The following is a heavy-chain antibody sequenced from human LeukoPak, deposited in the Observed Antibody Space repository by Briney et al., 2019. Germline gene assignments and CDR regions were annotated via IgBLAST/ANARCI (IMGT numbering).Heavy chain of an antibody. V-gene: IGHV3-66*01. CDR1: GFTFSSYS. J-gene: IGHJ3*02. CDR3: ARAWSYGDAFDI. Sequence: HPGGSLRLSCAASGFTFSSYSMNWVRQAPGKGLEWVSVIYSGGSTYYADSVKGRFTISRDNSKNTLYLQMNSLRAEDTAVYYCARAWSYGDAFDIWGQGTMVTVSS. CDR2: IYSGGST. D-gene: IGHD5-18*01.